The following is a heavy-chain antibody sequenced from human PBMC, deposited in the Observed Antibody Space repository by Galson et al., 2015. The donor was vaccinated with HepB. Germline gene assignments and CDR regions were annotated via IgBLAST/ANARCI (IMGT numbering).Heavy chain of an antibody. D-gene: IGHD4-23*01. Sequence: SLRLSCAASGFTFSNYGMHWVRQAPGKGLEWVAVISYDGDNKEYAESVKGRFTISRDNFKNTLYLEMNNLRKADTAMYYCAKDPGRAVITSSKWFDPWGQGALVTVSS. CDR2: ISYDGDNK. V-gene: IGHV3-30*18. CDR1: GFTFSNYG. J-gene: IGHJ5*02. CDR3: AKDPGRAVITSSKWFDP.